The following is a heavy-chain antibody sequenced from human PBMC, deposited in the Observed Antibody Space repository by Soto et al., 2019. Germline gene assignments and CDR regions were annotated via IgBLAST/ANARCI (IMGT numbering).Heavy chain of an antibody. V-gene: IGHV3-74*01. Sequence: GGSLRLSCAASGFTFSSYWMHWVRQAPGKGLVWVSRINSDGSSTSYADSVKGRFTISRDNAKNTLYLQMNSLRAEGTAVYYCARSYDSSGYTYPVDYWGPGTQVTVS. D-gene: IGHD3-22*01. CDR1: GFTFSSYW. J-gene: IGHJ4*02. CDR2: INSDGSST. CDR3: ARSYDSSGYTYPVDY.